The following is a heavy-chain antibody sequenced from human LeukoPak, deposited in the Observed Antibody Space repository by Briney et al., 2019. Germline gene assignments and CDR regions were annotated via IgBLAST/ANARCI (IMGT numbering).Heavy chain of an antibody. J-gene: IGHJ4*02. CDR2: ISGRGSSI. V-gene: IGHV3-48*03. CDR3: ATKYSAGWLFDY. CDR1: GFTFSSYE. D-gene: IGHD5-12*01. Sequence: PGGSLRLSCAVSGFTFSSYEMNWVRQAPGEGLEWVSYISGRGSSIYYADSVKGRFTLSRDNAENSVHLQMISLRAEDTAVYYCATKYSAGWLFDYWGQGTLVTVSS.